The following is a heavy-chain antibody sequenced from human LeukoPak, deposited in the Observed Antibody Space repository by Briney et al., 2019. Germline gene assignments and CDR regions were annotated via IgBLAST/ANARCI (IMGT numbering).Heavy chain of an antibody. J-gene: IGHJ4*02. CDR1: GGSFSGYY. CDR2: INHSGST. CDR3: ARAPQYSSSWSLDY. V-gene: IGHV4-34*01. Sequence: SETLSLTCAVYGGSFSGYYWSWIRQPPGKGLEWIGEINHSGSTNYNPSLKSRVTISVDTSKNQFSLKLSSVTAAGTAVYYCARAPQYSSSWSLDYWGQGTLVTVSS. D-gene: IGHD6-13*01.